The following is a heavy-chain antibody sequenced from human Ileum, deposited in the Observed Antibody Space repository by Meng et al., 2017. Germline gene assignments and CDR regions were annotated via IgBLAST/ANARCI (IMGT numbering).Heavy chain of an antibody. V-gene: IGHV4-4*02. CDR3: ATSNDRDVYYLGY. Sequence: VKLQDPGPLLVKPSGPLSLTCAVSGTWWSWVRQPPGKGLEWIGEIFQSGRTNYNPSLKSRVTISIDKSKSQISLQLSAVTAADTAVYSCATSNDRDVYYLGYWGQGTLVTVSS. D-gene: IGHD3-22*01. CDR1: GTW. J-gene: IGHJ4*02. CDR2: IFQSGRT.